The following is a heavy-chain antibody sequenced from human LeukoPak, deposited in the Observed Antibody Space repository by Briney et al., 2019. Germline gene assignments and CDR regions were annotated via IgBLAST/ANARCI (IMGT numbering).Heavy chain of an antibody. J-gene: IGHJ4*02. CDR3: ASLVGAHGSFDY. V-gene: IGHV4-59*08. CDR1: GGSISSYY. Sequence: PSETLSLTCTVSGGSISSYYWSWIRQPAGKGLEWIGYIYYSGSTNYNPSLKSRVTISVDTSKNQFSQKLSSVTAADTAVYYCASLVGAHGSFDYWGQGTLVTVSS. D-gene: IGHD1-26*01. CDR2: IYYSGST.